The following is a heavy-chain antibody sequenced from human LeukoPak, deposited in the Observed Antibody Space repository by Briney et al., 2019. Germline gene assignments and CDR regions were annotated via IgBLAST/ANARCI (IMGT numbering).Heavy chain of an antibody. CDR3: ARVNMGYYDILTGYYNPSYFDY. D-gene: IGHD3-9*01. J-gene: IGHJ4*02. Sequence: SETLSLTCTVSGGSISSYYWSWIRQPAGKGLEWIGRIYTSGSTYYNPSLKSRVTISVDTSKNQFSLKLSSVTAADTAVYYCARVNMGYYDILTGYYNPSYFDYWGQGTLVTVSS. V-gene: IGHV4-4*07. CDR2: IYTSGST. CDR1: GGSISSYY.